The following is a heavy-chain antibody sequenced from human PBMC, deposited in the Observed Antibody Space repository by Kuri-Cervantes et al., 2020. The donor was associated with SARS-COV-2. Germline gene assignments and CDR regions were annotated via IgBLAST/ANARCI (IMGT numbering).Heavy chain of an antibody. J-gene: IGHJ5*02. D-gene: IGHD1-26*01. CDR1: GGSISSYY. CDR2: IYYSGST. Sequence: ESLKISCTVSGGSISSYYWSWIRQPPGKGLEWIGYIYYSGSTNYNPSLKSRVTISVGTSKNQFSLKLSSVTAADTAVYYCARGLGRFDPWGQGTLVTVSS. V-gene: IGHV4-59*01. CDR3: ARGLGRFDP.